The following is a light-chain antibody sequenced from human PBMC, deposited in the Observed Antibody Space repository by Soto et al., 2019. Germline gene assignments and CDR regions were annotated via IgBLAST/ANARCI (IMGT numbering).Light chain of an antibody. V-gene: IGLV2-8*01. CDR2: EVN. CDR3: SSYAGSNAPDV. CDR1: SSDVGGYNY. J-gene: IGLJ1*01. Sequence: QSALTQPPSASGSPGQSVTISCTGTSSDVGGYNYVSWYQHHPGNAPKLMIYEVNKRTSGVPDRFSGSKSGNTASLTVSGLQAEDEADYYFSSYAGSNAPDVFGTGTKGTVL.